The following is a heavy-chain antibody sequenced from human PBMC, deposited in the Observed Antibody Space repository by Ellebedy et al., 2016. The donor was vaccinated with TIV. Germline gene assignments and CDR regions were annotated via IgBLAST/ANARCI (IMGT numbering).Heavy chain of an antibody. V-gene: IGHV3-53*01. CDR3: ARDHRYAFDY. J-gene: IGHJ4*02. CDR1: GFTVSSNF. CDR2: IYSDAST. Sequence: GESLKISCAASGFTVSSNFMNWVRQAPGRGLEWVSVIYSDASTYYADCVKGRFTISRDNAKNSLNLQMNSLRGEDTAVYYCARDHRYAFDYWGQGILVTVSS. D-gene: IGHD5-12*01.